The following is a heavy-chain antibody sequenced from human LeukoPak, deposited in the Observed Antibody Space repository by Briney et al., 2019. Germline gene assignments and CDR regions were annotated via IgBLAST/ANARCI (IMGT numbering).Heavy chain of an antibody. Sequence: GGSLRLSCAASGFTFSSYSMNWVRQAPGKGLEWVSSISSSSSYIYYADSVKGRFTISRDNAKNSLYLQMNSLRAEDTAVYYCARETLAPWREPIDYWGQGTLVTVSS. CDR2: ISSSSSYI. CDR1: GFTFSSYS. D-gene: IGHD1-26*01. V-gene: IGHV3-21*01. CDR3: ARETLAPWREPIDY. J-gene: IGHJ4*02.